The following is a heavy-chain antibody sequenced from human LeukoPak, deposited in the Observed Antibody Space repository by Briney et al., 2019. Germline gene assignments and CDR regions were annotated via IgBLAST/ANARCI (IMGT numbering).Heavy chain of an antibody. V-gene: IGHV3-74*01. J-gene: IGHJ4*02. Sequence: PGGSLRLSCAAPGFTFSSYWMHWVRQSPGKGLVWVSGINSDGSSTSYADSVKGRFTISRDNAKNTVYLHMNSLRAEDTAVYYCARVGYYSSGPFSYFDYWGQGTLVTVSS. D-gene: IGHD3-10*01. CDR2: INSDGSST. CDR3: ARVGYYSSGPFSYFDY. CDR1: GFTFSSYW.